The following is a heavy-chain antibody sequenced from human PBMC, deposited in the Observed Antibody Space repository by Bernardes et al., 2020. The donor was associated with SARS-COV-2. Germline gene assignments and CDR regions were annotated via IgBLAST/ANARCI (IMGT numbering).Heavy chain of an antibody. CDR1: GGSISSGSYS. J-gene: IGHJ6*02. D-gene: IGHD2-21*01. V-gene: IGHV4-31*03. CDR3: AGGPRHMIVYYYGMDV. Sequence: TLSLTCSVSGGSISSGSYSWSWIRQPPEKGLEWIGYIYYRGSTYYNPSLKSRVTMSVETSKNQFSLKLNSVTAADTAVYFCAGGPRHMIVYYYGMDVWGQGTTVTVSS. CDR2: IYYRGST.